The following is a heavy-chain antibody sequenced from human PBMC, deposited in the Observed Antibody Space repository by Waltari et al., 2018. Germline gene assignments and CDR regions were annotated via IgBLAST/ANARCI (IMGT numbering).Heavy chain of an antibody. CDR1: GGSFSGYY. V-gene: IGHV4-34*01. Sequence: QVQLQQWGAGLLKPSETLSLTCAVYGGSFSGYYWSWIRQPPGKGLEWIGEINHSGSTHYNPSLKSRVTISVDTSKNQFSLKLSAVTATDTAVYYCARGPRLGSYPRRGYFDYWGQGTLVTVSS. D-gene: IGHD1-26*01. J-gene: IGHJ4*02. CDR3: ARGPRLGSYPRRGYFDY. CDR2: INHSGST.